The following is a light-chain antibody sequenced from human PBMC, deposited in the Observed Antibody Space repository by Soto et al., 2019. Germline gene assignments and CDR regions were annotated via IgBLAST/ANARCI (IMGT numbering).Light chain of an antibody. V-gene: IGKV3-20*01. CDR2: GAS. J-gene: IGKJ1*01. CDR1: QSVSNTY. CDR3: QQHDSSPWM. Sequence: VLSQSPGTLSLSPGARATLSCRGSQSVSNTYVAWYQHIPGQTPRLPIYGASNRPTGIPDRFSGSGSGTDFTLTISRLEPEDFAAYYCQQHDSSPWMFGQGTKVDIK.